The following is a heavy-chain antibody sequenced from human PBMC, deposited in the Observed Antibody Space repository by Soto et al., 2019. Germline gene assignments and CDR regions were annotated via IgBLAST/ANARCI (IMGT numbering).Heavy chain of an antibody. CDR3: ARHLVPAAKHYYYYYGMDV. D-gene: IGHD2-2*01. Sequence: GESLKISFKGSGYSFTSYWICWVRQMPGKGLEWMGIIYPGDSDTRYSPSFQGQVTISADKSISTAYLQWSSLKASDTAMYYCARHLVPAAKHYYYYYGMDVWGQWTTVTVYS. CDR2: IYPGDSDT. CDR1: GYSFTSYW. V-gene: IGHV5-51*01. J-gene: IGHJ6*02.